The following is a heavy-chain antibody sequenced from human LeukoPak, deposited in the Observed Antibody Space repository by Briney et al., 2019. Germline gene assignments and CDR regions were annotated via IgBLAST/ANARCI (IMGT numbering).Heavy chain of an antibody. CDR3: ARGGAAAANFDY. CDR2: IYYSGST. Sequence: PSETLSLTCTVSGGSISSYYWSWIRQPPGKGLEWIGYIYYSGSTNYNPSLKSRVTISVDTSKNQFSLKLSSVTAADTAVYYCARGGAAAANFDYWGQGTLVTVSS. J-gene: IGHJ4*02. D-gene: IGHD6-13*01. CDR1: GGSISSYY. V-gene: IGHV4-59*01.